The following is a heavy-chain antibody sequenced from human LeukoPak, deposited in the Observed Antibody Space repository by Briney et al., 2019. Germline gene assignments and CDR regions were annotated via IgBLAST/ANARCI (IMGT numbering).Heavy chain of an antibody. CDR3: AAVRFLEWLSVDY. V-gene: IGHV4-59*01. Sequence: PSETLSLTCTVSGGSISCYYWSWIRQPPGKGLEWIGYIYYSGSTNYNPSLKSRVTISVDTSKNQFSLKLSSVTAADTAVYYCAAVRFLEWLSVDYWGQGTLVTVSS. D-gene: IGHD3-3*01. CDR2: IYYSGST. CDR1: GGSISCYY. J-gene: IGHJ4*02.